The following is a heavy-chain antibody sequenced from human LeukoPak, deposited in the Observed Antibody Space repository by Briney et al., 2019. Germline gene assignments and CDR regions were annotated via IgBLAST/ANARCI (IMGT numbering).Heavy chain of an antibody. CDR1: GGTFSSYA. V-gene: IGHV1-69*13. CDR3: AREGGSGSYYNLDY. D-gene: IGHD3-10*01. Sequence: GASVKVSCKASGGTFSSYAISWVRQAPGQGLEWMGGIIPIFGTANYAQKFQGRVPITADESTSTAYMELSSLRSEDTAVYYCAREGGSGSYYNLDYWGQGTLVTVSS. J-gene: IGHJ4*02. CDR2: IIPIFGTA.